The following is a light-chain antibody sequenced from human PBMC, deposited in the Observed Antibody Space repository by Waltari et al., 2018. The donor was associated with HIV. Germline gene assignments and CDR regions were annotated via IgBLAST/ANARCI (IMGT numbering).Light chain of an antibody. CDR2: EVN. CDR1: SSDLGLYNL. J-gene: IGLJ1*01. V-gene: IGLV2-23*02. Sequence: QSALTQPASVSGSLGQSISISCSGSSSDLGLYNLVSWYQVSPGQAPKLIIHEVNKRTCGVSGPFSCSKSGKTASLTISGLQTEDEADYYCCSYAGDSNYVFGTGTKVTVL. CDR3: CSYAGDSNYV.